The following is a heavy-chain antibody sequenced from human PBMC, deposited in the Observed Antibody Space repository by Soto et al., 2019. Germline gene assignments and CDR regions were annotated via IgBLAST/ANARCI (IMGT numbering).Heavy chain of an antibody. J-gene: IGHJ1*01. CDR3: ATDLGVALAPLSILYFQQ. Sequence: ASVKVSCKVSGYSLNELCMHWVRQPPGKGLEWIGGFDPEEGKMIYAQNFQGRVTMTEDTSTDTAYMELNSLTSEDTAIYYCATDLGVALAPLSILYFQQWGEGTVVTVSS. V-gene: IGHV1-24*01. D-gene: IGHD3-10*01. CDR2: FDPEEGKM. CDR1: GYSLNELC.